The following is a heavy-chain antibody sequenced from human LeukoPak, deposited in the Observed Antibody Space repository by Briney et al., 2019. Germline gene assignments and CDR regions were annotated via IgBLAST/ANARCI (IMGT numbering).Heavy chain of an antibody. V-gene: IGHV1-2*02. Sequence: ASVKVSCKASGYTFTGYYMHWVRQAPGQGLEWMGWINPNSGGTNYAQKFRGRVTMTRDTSISTAYMELSRLRSDDTALYYCARGDDFLTGYYSPFYSDYWGQGTLVTVSS. J-gene: IGHJ4*02. CDR1: GYTFTGYY. CDR2: INPNSGGT. CDR3: ARGDDFLTGYYSPFYSDY. D-gene: IGHD3-9*01.